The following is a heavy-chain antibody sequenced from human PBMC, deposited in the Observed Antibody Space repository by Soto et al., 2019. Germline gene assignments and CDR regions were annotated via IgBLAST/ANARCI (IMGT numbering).Heavy chain of an antibody. V-gene: IGHV1-69*06. Sequence: QVQLVQSGAEVKKPGSSVKVSCKASGGTFSSYAISWVRQAPGQGLEWMGGLIPIFGTANYAQKFQGRVTITADKSTSTAYMELSSLRSEDTAVYYCALGWGKWLRPDFDYWGQGTLVTVSS. CDR2: LIPIFGTA. J-gene: IGHJ4*02. CDR3: ALGWGKWLRPDFDY. CDR1: GGTFSSYA. D-gene: IGHD5-12*01.